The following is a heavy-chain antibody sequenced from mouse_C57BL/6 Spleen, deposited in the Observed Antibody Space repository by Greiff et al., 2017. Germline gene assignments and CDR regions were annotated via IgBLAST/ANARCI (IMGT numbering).Heavy chain of an antibody. J-gene: IGHJ4*01. CDR2: IDPSDSYT. D-gene: IGHD2-3*01. CDR3: ARCYDGYYVGGRYAMDY. V-gene: IGHV1-59*01. Sequence: QVQLQQPGAELVRPGTSVKLSCKASGYTFTSYWMHWVKQRPGQGLEWIGVIDPSDSYTNYNQKFKGKATLTVDTSSSTAYMQLSSLTSEDSAVYYCARCYDGYYVGGRYAMDYWGQGTSVTVSS. CDR1: GYTFTSYW.